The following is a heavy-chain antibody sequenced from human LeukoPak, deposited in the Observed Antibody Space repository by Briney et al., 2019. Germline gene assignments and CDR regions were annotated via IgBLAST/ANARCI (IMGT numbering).Heavy chain of an antibody. CDR3: ARVRDIVVVPAAMSAFDP. D-gene: IGHD2-2*01. Sequence: GGSLRLSCAASGFTFSSYSTNWVRQAPGKGLEWVSSISSSSSYIYYADSVKGRFTISRDNAKNSLYLQMNSLRAEDTAVYYCARVRDIVVVPAAMSAFDPWGQGTLVTVSS. CDR2: ISSSSSYI. CDR1: GFTFSSYS. V-gene: IGHV3-21*04. J-gene: IGHJ5*02.